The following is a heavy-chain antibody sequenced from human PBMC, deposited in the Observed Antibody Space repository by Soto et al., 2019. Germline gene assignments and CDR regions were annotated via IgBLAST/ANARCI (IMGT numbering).Heavy chain of an antibody. D-gene: IGHD1-26*01. CDR1: GYSFANYW. V-gene: IGHV5-51*01. J-gene: IGHJ4*02. CDR3: ARLAEGAYRFGRYFLDS. CDR2: IDPSDSDI. Sequence: GESLKISCKGSGYSFANYWIAWVRQMPGKGLEWMGIIDPSDSDIKYNPSFQGQVTISADKSISTACLQWSSLKASDTAMYYCARLAEGAYRFGRYFLDSWGQGTVVTVSS.